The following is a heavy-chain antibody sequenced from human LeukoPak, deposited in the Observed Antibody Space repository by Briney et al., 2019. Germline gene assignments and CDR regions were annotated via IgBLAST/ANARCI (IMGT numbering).Heavy chain of an antibody. J-gene: IGHJ4*02. V-gene: IGHV3-11*03. D-gene: IGHD3-22*01. CDR1: GFTFSDHY. CDR3: ASTYDSSGYYPFDY. CDR2: ISSSSIYT. Sequence: GGSLRLSCAASGFTFSDHYMSWIRQAPGKGLEWVSYISSSSIYTNYADSVKGRFTISRDNAKNSLYLQMNSLRAEDTAVYYCASTYDSSGYYPFDYWGQGTLVTVSS.